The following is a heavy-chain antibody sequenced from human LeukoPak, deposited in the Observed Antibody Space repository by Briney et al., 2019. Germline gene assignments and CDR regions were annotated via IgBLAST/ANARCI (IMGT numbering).Heavy chain of an antibody. Sequence: GASVKVSCKASGDTFTNYYMHWVRQAPGHRLEWMGLINPTGTGTNYAQKFRGRVTLTRDTSTTTVYMELSSLRSEDTAVYYCAREESGGYFDYWGQGTPVTVSS. V-gene: IGHV1-46*01. CDR1: GDTFTNYY. CDR2: INPTGTGT. D-gene: IGHD2-8*02. J-gene: IGHJ4*02. CDR3: AREESGGYFDY.